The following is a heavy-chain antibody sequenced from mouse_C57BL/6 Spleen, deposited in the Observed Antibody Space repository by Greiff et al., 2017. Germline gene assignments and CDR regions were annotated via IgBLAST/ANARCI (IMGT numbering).Heavy chain of an antibody. CDR2: IDPSDSYT. D-gene: IGHD1-1*01. V-gene: IGHV1-69*01. CDR1: GYTFTSYW. J-gene: IGHJ3*01. Sequence: QVQLQQPGAELVMPGASVKLSCKASGYTFTSYWMHWVKQRPGQGLEWIGEIDPSDSYTNYNQKFKGKSTLTVDKSSSPAYMQLSSLTSEDSAVYYCARSYITTVVDSWFAYWGQGTLVTVSA. CDR3: ARSYITTVVDSWFAY.